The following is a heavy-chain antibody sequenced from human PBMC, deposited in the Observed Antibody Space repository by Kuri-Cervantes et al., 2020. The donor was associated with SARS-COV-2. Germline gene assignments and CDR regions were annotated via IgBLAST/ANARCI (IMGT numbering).Heavy chain of an antibody. D-gene: IGHD2-21*01. CDR2: INPIFGTA. CDR3: YCAPKEGFDS. J-gene: IGHJ4*02. V-gene: IGHV1-69*05. Sequence: SVKVSCKASGCTFSSYTISWVRQAPGQGLEWMGGINPIFGTANYAEKHQGRVTMTRDTSTSTVYMELSSLTSEDTAIYYCYCAPKEGFDSWGQGTLVTVSS. CDR1: GCTFSSYT.